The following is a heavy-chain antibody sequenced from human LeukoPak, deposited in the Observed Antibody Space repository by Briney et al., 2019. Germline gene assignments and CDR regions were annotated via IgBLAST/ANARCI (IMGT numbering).Heavy chain of an antibody. CDR3: ARDSSGWYVRNDAFDI. J-gene: IGHJ3*02. CDR2: ISAYNGNT. D-gene: IGHD6-19*01. V-gene: IGHV1-18*01. CDR1: GYTFTSYG. Sequence: GASVKVSCKASGYTFTSYGISWVRQAPGQGLEWMGWISAYNGNTNYAQKLQGRVTMTTGTSTSTAYMELRSLRSDDTAVYYCARDSSGWYVRNDAFDIWGQGTMVTVSS.